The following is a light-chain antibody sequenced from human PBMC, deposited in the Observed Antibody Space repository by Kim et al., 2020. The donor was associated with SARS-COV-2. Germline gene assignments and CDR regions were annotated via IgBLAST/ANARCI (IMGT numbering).Light chain of an antibody. J-gene: IGKJ2*01. CDR2: AAS. CDR3: LQYNSYPYT. Sequence: DIQMIQSPSSLSASVGDRVTITCRASQGISSDLGWYQQTPGKAPKRLIYAASSLQSGVPSRFSGSGSGTEFTLTISSLQSEDFATYYCLQYNSYPYTFGQGTKLEI. V-gene: IGKV1-17*01. CDR1: QGISSD.